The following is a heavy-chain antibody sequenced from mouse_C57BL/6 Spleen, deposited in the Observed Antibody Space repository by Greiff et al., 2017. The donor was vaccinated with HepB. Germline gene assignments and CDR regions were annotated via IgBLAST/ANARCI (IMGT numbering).Heavy chain of an antibody. CDR1: GYSITSGYY. J-gene: IGHJ4*01. V-gene: IGHV3-6*01. CDR2: ISYDGSN. Sequence: EVKLVESGPGLVRPSQSLSLTCSVTGYSITSGYYWNWIRQFPGNKLEWMGYISYDGSNNYNPSLKNRISITRDTSKNQFFLKLNSVTTEDTATYYCASPIYYDAMDYWGQGTSVTVSS. D-gene: IGHD2-1*01. CDR3: ASPIYYDAMDY.